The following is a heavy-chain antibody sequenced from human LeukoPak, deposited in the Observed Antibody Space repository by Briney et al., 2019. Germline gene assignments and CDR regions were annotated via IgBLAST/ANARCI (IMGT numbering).Heavy chain of an antibody. Sequence: SETLSLTCTVSGGSISSYYWSWIRQPPGKGLEWIGYIYYSGSTNYNPSLKSRVTISVDTSKNQSSPKLSSVTAADTAVYYCARDGGNEWFDPWGQGTLVTVSS. CDR1: GGSISSYY. CDR3: ARDGGNEWFDP. V-gene: IGHV4-59*01. CDR2: IYYSGST. D-gene: IGHD4-23*01. J-gene: IGHJ5*02.